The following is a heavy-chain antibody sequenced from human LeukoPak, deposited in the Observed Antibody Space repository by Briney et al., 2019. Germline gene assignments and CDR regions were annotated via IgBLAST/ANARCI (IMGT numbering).Heavy chain of an antibody. D-gene: IGHD3-22*01. J-gene: IGHJ3*01. CDR2: IGASGADT. V-gene: IGHV3-23*01. CDR3: ARRPRDSSGYYLGAFHD. Sequence: GGSLRLFCEASGFTFGSYAMTWVRQAPGKGLDWVSVIGASGADTYYADSVKGRFTVSRDNAKNTLYLHMSSLRAEDAAVYFCARRPRDSSGYYLGAFHDWGQGTTVTVSS. CDR1: GFTFGSYA.